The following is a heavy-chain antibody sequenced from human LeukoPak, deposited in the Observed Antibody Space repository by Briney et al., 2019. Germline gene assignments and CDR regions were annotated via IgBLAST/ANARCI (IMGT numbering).Heavy chain of an antibody. Sequence: GASVKVSCKASGYSFIRYALHWVRQAPGQRPEWMGWFNGGNDKTAYSKKFQGRVSITRDPSASTTYMELRSLRPEDTAVYYCARDFDSSFSFDYWGQGTLVTVSS. D-gene: IGHD3-22*01. V-gene: IGHV1-3*01. CDR1: GYSFIRYA. CDR2: FNGGNDKT. J-gene: IGHJ4*02. CDR3: ARDFDSSFSFDY.